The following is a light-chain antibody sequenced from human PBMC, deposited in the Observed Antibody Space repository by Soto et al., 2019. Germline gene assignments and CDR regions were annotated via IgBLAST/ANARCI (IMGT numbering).Light chain of an antibody. V-gene: IGKV3-20*01. CDR2: GAS. CDR3: QQYGSSSWT. J-gene: IGKJ1*01. Sequence: EIVLTQSPGTLSLSPGERATLSCRASQSVSSSYLAWYQQKPGQGPRLLIYGASSRPTGIPERFSGSGAETDFTLTISRLEPEDFAVYYCQQYGSSSWTFGQGTKVEIK. CDR1: QSVSSSY.